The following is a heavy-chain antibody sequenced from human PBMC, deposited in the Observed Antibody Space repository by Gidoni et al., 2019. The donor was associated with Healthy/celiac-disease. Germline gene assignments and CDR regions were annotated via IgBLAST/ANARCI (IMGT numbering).Heavy chain of an antibody. CDR3: AKDIGTYCSSTSCRLDPGGPFDY. CDR1: GFTFDDYA. J-gene: IGHJ4*02. CDR2: ISWNSGSI. Sequence: EVQLVESGGGLVQPGRSLSLSCAASGFTFDDYAMHWVRQAPGKGLGGVSGISWNSGSIGYADSVKGRFTISRDNAKNSLYLQMNSLRAEDTALYYCAKDIGTYCSSTSCRLDPGGPFDYWGQGTLVTVSS. D-gene: IGHD2-2*01. V-gene: IGHV3-9*01.